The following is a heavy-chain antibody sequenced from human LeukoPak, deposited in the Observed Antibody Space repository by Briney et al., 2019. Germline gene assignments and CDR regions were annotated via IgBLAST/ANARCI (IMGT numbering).Heavy chain of an antibody. V-gene: IGHV3-30*03. CDR3: ARPVATVTTPGFDY. CDR1: GFTFSSYG. J-gene: IGHJ4*02. D-gene: IGHD4-11*01. CDR2: ISYDGSNE. Sequence: GRSLRLSCAASGFTFSSYGMHWVRQAPGKGLEWVAVISYDGSNEYYADSVKGRFTISRDNSKNTLYLQMSSLRAEDTAVYYCARPVATVTTPGFDYWGQGTLVTVSS.